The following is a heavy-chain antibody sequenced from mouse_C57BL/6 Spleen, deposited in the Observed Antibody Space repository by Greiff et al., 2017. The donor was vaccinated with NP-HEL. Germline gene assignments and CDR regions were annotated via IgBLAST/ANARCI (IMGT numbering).Heavy chain of an antibody. D-gene: IGHD1-1*01. CDR1: GYTFTDYY. V-gene: IGHV1-76*01. Sequence: QVQLQQSGAELVRPGASVKLSCKASGYTFTDYYINWVKQRPGQGLEWIARIYPGSGNTYYNEKFKGKATLTAEKSSSTAYMQLSSLTSEDSAVYFCATLYTHGYFDVWGTGTTVTVSS. CDR2: IYPGSGNT. J-gene: IGHJ1*03. CDR3: ATLYTHGYFDV.